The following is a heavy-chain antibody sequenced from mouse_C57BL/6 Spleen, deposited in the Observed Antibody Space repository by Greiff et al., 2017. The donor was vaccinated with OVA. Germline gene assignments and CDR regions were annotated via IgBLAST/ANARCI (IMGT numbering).Heavy chain of an antibody. CDR2: IYPSDSET. V-gene: IGHV1-61*01. D-gene: IGHD1-1*01. CDR3: AREVLRSFDY. CDR1: GYTFTSYW. Sequence: QVQLQQPGAELVRPGSSVKLSCKASGYTFTSYWMDWVKQRPGQGLEWIGNIYPSDSETHYNQKFKDKATLTVDKSSSTAYMQLSSLTSEDSAVYYCAREVLRSFDYWGQGTTLTVSS. J-gene: IGHJ2*01.